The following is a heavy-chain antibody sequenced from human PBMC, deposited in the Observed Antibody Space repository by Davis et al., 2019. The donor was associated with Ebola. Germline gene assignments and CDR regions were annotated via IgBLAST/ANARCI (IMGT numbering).Heavy chain of an antibody. J-gene: IGHJ4*02. Sequence: GESLRLSCAASGFTFSGSAMHWVRQASGKGLEWVGRIRSKANSYATAYAASVKGRFTISRDDSKNTAYLQMNSLKTEDTAVYYCTGADYGDYGVFDYWGQGTLVTVSS. CDR3: TGADYGDYGVFDY. D-gene: IGHD4-17*01. CDR2: IRSKANSYAT. V-gene: IGHV3-73*01. CDR1: GFTFSGSA.